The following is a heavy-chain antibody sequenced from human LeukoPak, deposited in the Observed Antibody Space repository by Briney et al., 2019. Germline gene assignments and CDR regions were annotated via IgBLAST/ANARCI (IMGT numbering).Heavy chain of an antibody. V-gene: IGHV3-23*01. Sequence: GGSLRLSCAASGFTFSNYAVSWVRQAPGKGLEWVSAISGSGGSTYYADSVKGRFTISRDNSKNTLYLQMNSLRAEDTAVYYCAKGGYPYLWLYGMDVWGQGTTVTVSS. J-gene: IGHJ6*02. CDR1: GFTFSNYA. CDR3: AKGGYPYLWLYGMDV. CDR2: ISGSGGST. D-gene: IGHD3-22*01.